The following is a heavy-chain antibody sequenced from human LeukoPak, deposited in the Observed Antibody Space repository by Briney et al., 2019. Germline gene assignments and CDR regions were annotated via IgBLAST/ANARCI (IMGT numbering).Heavy chain of an antibody. D-gene: IGHD3-3*01. J-gene: IGHJ6*03. CDR1: GYTFTSYG. V-gene: IGHV1-18*01. Sequence: ASVKVSCKASGYTFTSYGISWVRQAPGQGLEWMGWISAYNGNTNYAQKLQGRVTMTTDTSTSTAYMELRSLRSDDTAVYYCARAGRYYDFWSAQTYYYMDVWGKGTTVTVSS. CDR3: ARAGRYYDFWSAQTYYYMDV. CDR2: ISAYNGNT.